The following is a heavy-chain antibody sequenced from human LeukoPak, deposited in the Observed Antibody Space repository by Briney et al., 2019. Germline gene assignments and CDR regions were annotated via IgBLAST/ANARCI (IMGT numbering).Heavy chain of an antibody. V-gene: IGHV3-7*02. CDR1: GFTFSSYW. CDR2: LNHDGSKR. D-gene: IGHD3-10*01. CDR3: AKCGTGKYFDY. Sequence: GGSLRLSCVASGFTFSSYWMSWVRQTPGKGLEWVAHLNHDGSKRYYVDSVKGRFTISRENVKNSLYLQMNSLRAEDTAVYYCAKCGTGKYFDYWGQEMLVTVSS. J-gene: IGHJ4*02.